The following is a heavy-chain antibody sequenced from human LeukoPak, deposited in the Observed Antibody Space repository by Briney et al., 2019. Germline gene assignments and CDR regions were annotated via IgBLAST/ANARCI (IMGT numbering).Heavy chain of an antibody. J-gene: IGHJ6*03. V-gene: IGHV3-48*03. CDR3: ARAPYSYGYYHYMDV. Sequence: GGSLTLSCAASGFTLSNYEMNWVRQAPGKGLEGVSYISSGVGSIYYADSVKGRFTITRDNAKNSLYLQMNGLRAEDTAVYYCARAPYSYGYYHYMDVWGKGTTVTISS. CDR1: GFTLSNYE. CDR2: ISSGVGSI. D-gene: IGHD5-18*01.